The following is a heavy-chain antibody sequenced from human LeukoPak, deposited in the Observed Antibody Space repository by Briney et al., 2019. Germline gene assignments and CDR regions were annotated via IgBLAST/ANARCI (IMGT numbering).Heavy chain of an antibody. D-gene: IGHD2-21*01. CDR2: IRSKANSYAT. J-gene: IGHJ4*02. Sequence: GGSLRLSCAASGFTFSRSAMHWVRQASGKGLEWVSRIRSKANSYATAYAASVKGRFTISRGDSKNTAYLQMNSLKTEDTALYYCTRHAPFGGGDLDYWGQGTVVTVSS. CDR3: TRHAPFGGGDLDY. CDR1: GFTFSRSA. V-gene: IGHV3-73*01.